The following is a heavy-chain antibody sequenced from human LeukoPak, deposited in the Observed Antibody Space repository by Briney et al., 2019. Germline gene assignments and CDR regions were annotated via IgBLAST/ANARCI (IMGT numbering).Heavy chain of an antibody. CDR1: GFTFSCYA. CDR3: SSTSLAWAGFDY. CDR2: ISGSGGST. D-gene: IGHD2-2*01. J-gene: IGHJ4*02. Sequence: GGSLRLSCAASGFTFSCYAMSWVRQAPGKGLEWVSAISGSGGSTYYADSVKGRFSISRDNSKNTLYLQMNSLRAEDTAVYYCSSTSLAWAGFDYWGQGTLVTVSS. V-gene: IGHV3-23*01.